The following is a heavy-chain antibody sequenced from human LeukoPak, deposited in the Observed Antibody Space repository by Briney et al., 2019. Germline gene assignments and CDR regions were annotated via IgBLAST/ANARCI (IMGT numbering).Heavy chain of an antibody. CDR1: GYTFTTYF. CDR3: AREGGDGGPFDY. Sequence: SVKVSCKASGYTFTTYFMHWVRQAPGQGLEWMGIIHTSGGTTKYAQKFQDRVTMTRDTSTNTVYMELSSLKFDDTAVYYCAREGGDGGPFDYWGQGTLVTVSS. CDR2: IHTSGGTT. V-gene: IGHV1-46*01. J-gene: IGHJ4*02. D-gene: IGHD4-23*01.